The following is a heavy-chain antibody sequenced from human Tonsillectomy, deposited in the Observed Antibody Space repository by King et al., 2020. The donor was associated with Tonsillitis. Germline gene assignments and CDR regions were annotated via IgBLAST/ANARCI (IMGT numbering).Heavy chain of an antibody. Sequence: VQLVESGGGLVKPGGSLRLSCANSGCTFSVYYMNVVRQAPVNGLECVSSIRSNSRCMLFQDSVKGRCAISRDNAKNSLYLQILSLRVEDTAVYYCAKDKGAAYYDSGRGAFDMWGQGTMVTVSS. J-gene: IGHJ3*02. CDR3: AKDKGAAYYDSGRGAFDM. V-gene: IGHV3-21*01. D-gene: IGHD3-22*01. CDR1: GCTFSVYY. CDR2: IRSNSRCM.